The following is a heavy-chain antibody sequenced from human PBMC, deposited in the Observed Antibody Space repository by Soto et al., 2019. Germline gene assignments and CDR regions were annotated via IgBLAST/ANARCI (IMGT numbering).Heavy chain of an antibody. Sequence: QVQLQQWGAGLLKPSETLSLTCAVYGGSFSGYQWSWIRQTQGKGLEWIGESNDRGNINYNPSLKSLVTSFLDTPKKQISLKLSSVTAADTAVYYCARGLILWFGELSRRGGYYYYMDVWGKGTTVIVSS. CDR3: ARGLILWFGELSRRGGYYYYMDV. CDR2: SNDRGNI. CDR1: GGSFSGYQ. D-gene: IGHD3-10*01. J-gene: IGHJ6*03. V-gene: IGHV4-34*01.